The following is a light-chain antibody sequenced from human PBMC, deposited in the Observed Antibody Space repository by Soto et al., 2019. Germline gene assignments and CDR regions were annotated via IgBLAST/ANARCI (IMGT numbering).Light chain of an antibody. Sequence: CPSRSRVTLSGRSSQSVSSSYLTWYQQKPGQAPRLLIYGASTRATGIPARFSGSWSGKDFTLTSIRFRHEGFAVYSIQEVGRSAWALGQGTKVEIK. J-gene: IGKJ1*01. CDR3: QEVGRSAWA. CDR1: QSVSSSY. CDR2: GAS. V-gene: IGKV3D-7*01.